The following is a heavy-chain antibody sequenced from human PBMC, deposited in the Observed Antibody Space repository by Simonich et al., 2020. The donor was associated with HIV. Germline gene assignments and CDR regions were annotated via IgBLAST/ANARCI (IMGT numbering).Heavy chain of an antibody. Sequence: QVQLVESGGGVVQPGRSLRRSCAASGFTFSSYAMHWVRQAPGKGLERVAVISYDGSNKYYADSVKGRFTISRDHSKNTLYLQMNSLRAEDTAVYYCASGGSISSVWADDYWGQGTLVTVSS. D-gene: IGHD3-16*01. CDR2: ISYDGSNK. CDR3: ASGGSISSVWADDY. V-gene: IGHV3-30*07. J-gene: IGHJ4*02. CDR1: GFTFSSYA.